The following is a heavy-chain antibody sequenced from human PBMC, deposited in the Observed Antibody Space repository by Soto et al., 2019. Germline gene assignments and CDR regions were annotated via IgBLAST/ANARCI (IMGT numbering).Heavy chain of an antibody. Sequence: QVQLVESGGGVVQPGRSLRLSCAASGFTISSYGMHWVRQAPGKGLEWVAVISYDGSNKYYADSVKGRFTISRDNSKNTLYLQMNSLRAEDTAVYYCAKGPAPIDYWGQGTLVTVSS. V-gene: IGHV3-30*18. J-gene: IGHJ4*02. CDR2: ISYDGSNK. CDR3: AKGPAPIDY. D-gene: IGHD2-2*01. CDR1: GFTISSYG.